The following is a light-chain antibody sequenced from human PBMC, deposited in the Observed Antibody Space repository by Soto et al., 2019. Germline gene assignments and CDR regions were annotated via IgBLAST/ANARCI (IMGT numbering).Light chain of an antibody. J-gene: IGLJ1*01. CDR2: EVS. CDR1: SSDIGSYNY. Sequence: ALTQPASVSGSPGESIAISCTGTSSDIGSYNYVSWYQQHPGKAPKLIIHEVSNRPSGISDHFSGSKSGNTAFLTISGLQADDEADYYCSSHTTYSTRIFGTGTKVTVL. V-gene: IGLV2-14*01. CDR3: SSHTTYSTRI.